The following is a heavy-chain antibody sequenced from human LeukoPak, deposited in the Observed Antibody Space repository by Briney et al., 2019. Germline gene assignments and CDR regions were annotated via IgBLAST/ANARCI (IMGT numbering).Heavy chain of an antibody. CDR3: ARASGYSYGYGLGAFDI. CDR2: LDWDDDK. Sequence: SGPTLVNPTQALTLTCTFSGFSLSTTGMRVSWIRQPPGKALEWLARLDWDDDKFYSTSLKTRLTISKDTSKTQVVLTMTNMDPVDTATYYCARASGYSYGYGLGAFDIWGQGTMVTVSS. CDR1: GFSLSTTGMR. J-gene: IGHJ3*02. D-gene: IGHD5-18*01. V-gene: IGHV2-70*04.